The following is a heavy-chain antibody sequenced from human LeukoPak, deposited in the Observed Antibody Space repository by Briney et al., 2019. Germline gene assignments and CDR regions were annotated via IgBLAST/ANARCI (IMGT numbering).Heavy chain of an antibody. Sequence: SETLSLTCTVSGGSISGYYWSWIRQPPGKGLEWIGYIYYSGSTKYNPSLKSRVTISVDTSKNQFSLKLSSVTAADTAVYYCARHDHHTVTTGDYYYYMDVWGKGTTVTVSS. CDR1: GGSISGYY. J-gene: IGHJ6*03. V-gene: IGHV4-59*08. CDR2: IYYSGST. CDR3: ARHDHHTVTTGDYYYYMDV. D-gene: IGHD4-17*01.